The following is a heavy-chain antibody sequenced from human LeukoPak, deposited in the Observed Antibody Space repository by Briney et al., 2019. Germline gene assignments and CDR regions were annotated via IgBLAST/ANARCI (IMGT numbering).Heavy chain of an antibody. V-gene: IGHV3-7*01. Sequence: VGSLRLSCAASGFSFSYFWMSWVCQAPGKGLEWVANIKQDGSEKYYVDSVEGRFTISRDNAKKSLYLQMNSLRAEDTAVYYCARDAEVGTLFGVLSRYNWFDPWGQGALVTVSS. D-gene: IGHD3-3*01. J-gene: IGHJ5*02. CDR2: IKQDGSEK. CDR3: ARDAEVGTLFGVLSRYNWFDP. CDR1: GFSFSYFW.